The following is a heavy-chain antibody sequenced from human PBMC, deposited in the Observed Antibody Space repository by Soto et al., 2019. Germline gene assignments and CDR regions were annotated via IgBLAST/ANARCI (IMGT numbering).Heavy chain of an antibody. J-gene: IGHJ4*02. Sequence: SETLALTCTVSGGSISYYYWGWIRQPPGKGLEWIGSIYYSGNTHYNPSLKSRVTISVDTSMNQFSLNLDSVTAVDSAVYYCVRGGYVHAFDYWGQGALVTVSS. CDR2: IYYSGNT. CDR1: GGSISYYY. V-gene: IGHV4-59*01. D-gene: IGHD5-12*01. CDR3: VRGGYVHAFDY.